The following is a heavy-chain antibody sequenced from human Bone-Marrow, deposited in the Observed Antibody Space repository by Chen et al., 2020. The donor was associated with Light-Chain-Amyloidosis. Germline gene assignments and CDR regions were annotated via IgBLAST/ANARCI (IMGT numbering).Heavy chain of an antibody. Sequence: EVQLVESGGGLVQPGGSLRLSCSASGFSFRGYAMNWVRQAPGEGLEWLSGITSNGVRTFYADSVKGRFTISRDNSKNTLYLQMDSLRAEDTAIYYCAKDWPGTSTYGLDVWGQGTTVTVSS. D-gene: IGHD1-1*01. CDR2: ITSNGVRT. CDR1: GFSFRGYA. CDR3: AKDWPGTSTYGLDV. V-gene: IGHV3-23*04. J-gene: IGHJ6*02.